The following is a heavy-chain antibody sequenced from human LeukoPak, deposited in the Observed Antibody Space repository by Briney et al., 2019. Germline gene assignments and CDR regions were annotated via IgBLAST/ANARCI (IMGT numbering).Heavy chain of an antibody. CDR2: IIPIFGTA. CDR1: GGTFSSYA. D-gene: IGHD5-12*01. J-gene: IGHJ4*02. CDR3: ARGRGYSGYDEAYFDY. Sequence: GASVKVSCKASGGTFSSYAISWVRQAPGQGLEWMGGIIPIFGTANYAQKFQGRVTITADESTSTAYMELSSLRSEDTAVYYCARGRGYSGYDEAYFDYWGQGTLVTVSS. V-gene: IGHV1-69*13.